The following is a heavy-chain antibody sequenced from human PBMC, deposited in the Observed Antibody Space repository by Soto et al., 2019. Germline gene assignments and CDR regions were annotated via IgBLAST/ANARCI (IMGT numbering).Heavy chain of an antibody. CDR1: GYSFTSLD. J-gene: IGHJ4*02. CDR3: GRGVSAGVDY. D-gene: IGHD1-26*01. V-gene: IGHV1-8*01. Sequence: GASVKVSCKASGYSFTSLDINWVRQTAGQGLEWMGWMQPSTGRTGYAQKFQGRVTMTRDTSINTAYMELTPLPSDETAFYYGGRGVSAGVDYWGQGTLVTVSS. CDR2: MQPSTGRT.